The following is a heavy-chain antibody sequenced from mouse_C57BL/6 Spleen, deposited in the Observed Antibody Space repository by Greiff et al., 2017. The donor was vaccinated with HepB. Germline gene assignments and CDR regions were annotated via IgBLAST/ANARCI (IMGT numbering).Heavy chain of an antibody. J-gene: IGHJ4*01. Sequence: VKLVESGAELVKPGASVKISCKASGYAFSSYWMNWVKQRPGKGLEWIGQIYPGDGDTNYNGKFKGKATLTADKSSSTAYMQLSSLTSEDSAVYFCARRAYYGSSNYAMDYWGQGTSVTVSS. V-gene: IGHV1-80*01. D-gene: IGHD1-1*01. CDR2: IYPGDGDT. CDR1: GYAFSSYW. CDR3: ARRAYYGSSNYAMDY.